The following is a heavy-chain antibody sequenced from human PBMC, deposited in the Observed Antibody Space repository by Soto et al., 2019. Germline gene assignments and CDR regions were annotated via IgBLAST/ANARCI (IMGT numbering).Heavy chain of an antibody. Sequence: GSLRLSCVASGFTFSSYAMTWVRQAPGKGLEWVSVISGSAASTYHADSVKGRFSISRDNSKNTLYLQMNSLRAEDTAVYYCAKDLGYDFWSGSSGMDVWGQGTTVTVSS. CDR3: AKDLGYDFWSGSSGMDV. V-gene: IGHV3-23*01. CDR2: ISGSAAST. CDR1: GFTFSSYA. D-gene: IGHD3-3*01. J-gene: IGHJ6*02.